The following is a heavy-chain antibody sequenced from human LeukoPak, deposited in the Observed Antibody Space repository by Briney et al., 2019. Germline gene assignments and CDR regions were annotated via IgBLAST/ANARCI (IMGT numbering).Heavy chain of an antibody. CDR1: VYTFTDYY. J-gene: IGHJ4*02. D-gene: IGHD1-14*01. CDR2: INPNSGGT. V-gene: IGHV1-2*02. Sequence: ASVKVSCKASVYTFTDYYIHWVRQAPGQGLEWMGWINPNSGGTKYAQKFQGRVTMTRDTSIGTAYMELSRLRSDDTAVYYCARRPGYWGQGTLVTVSS. CDR3: ARRPGY.